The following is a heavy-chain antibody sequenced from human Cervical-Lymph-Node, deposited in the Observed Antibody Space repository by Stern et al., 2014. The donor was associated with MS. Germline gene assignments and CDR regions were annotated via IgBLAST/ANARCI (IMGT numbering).Heavy chain of an antibody. CDR1: GYTFTDYY. CDR3: AREGADNDAFDV. J-gene: IGHJ3*01. CDR2: INLSDGAT. D-gene: IGHD1-26*01. Sequence: QLQLVQSGAEVKKPGASVPVSCRTSGYTFTDYYIHWVRQAPGQGLAWMGIINLSDGATTYAQKFQGRVTMARDTSTNTAYMQLGSLTSEDTAVFFCAREGADNDAFDVWGQGTMVTVSS. V-gene: IGHV1-46*03.